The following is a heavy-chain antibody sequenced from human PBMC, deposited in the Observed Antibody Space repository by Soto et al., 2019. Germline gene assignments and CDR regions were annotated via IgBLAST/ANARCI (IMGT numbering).Heavy chain of an antibody. CDR3: ARSRGYCSGGSCPAPSGWFDP. CDR2: ISAYNGNT. Sequence: QVQLVQSGAEVKKPGASVKVSCKASGYTFTSYGISWVRQAPGQGLEWMGWISAYNGNTNYAQKLQGRVTMTTDTSTSNAYMELRSLRSDDTAVYYCARSRGYCSGGSCPAPSGWFDPWGQGTLVTVSS. CDR1: GYTFTSYG. V-gene: IGHV1-18*01. D-gene: IGHD2-15*01. J-gene: IGHJ5*02.